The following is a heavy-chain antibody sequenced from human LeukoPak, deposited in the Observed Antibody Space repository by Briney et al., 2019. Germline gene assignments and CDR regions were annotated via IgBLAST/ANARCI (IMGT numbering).Heavy chain of an antibody. D-gene: IGHD6-13*01. V-gene: IGHV4-59*01. CDR1: GGSITNSY. CDR3: ARDLGIAAAGDYYYYYGMDV. J-gene: IGHJ6*02. CDR2: IYYSGST. Sequence: SETLSLTCTVSGGSITNSYWIWIRQPAGKGLEWIGYIYYSGSTNYNPSLKSRVTISVDTSKNQFSLKLSSVTAADTAVYYCARDLGIAAAGDYYYYYGMDVWGQGTTVTVSS.